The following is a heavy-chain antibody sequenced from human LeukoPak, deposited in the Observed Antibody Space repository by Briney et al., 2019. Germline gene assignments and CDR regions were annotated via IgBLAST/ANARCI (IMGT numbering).Heavy chain of an antibody. CDR3: GKDGVATITFDS. J-gene: IGHJ4*02. D-gene: IGHD5-12*01. Sequence: PGGSLRLSCAASGFTFSSYAMSRVRQAPGKGLEWVSVISGSGGATYYADSVKGRFTISRDDSKNTLYLQMNSLRAEDTAVYYCGKDGVATITFDSWGQGTLVTVSS. CDR2: ISGSGGAT. V-gene: IGHV3-23*01. CDR1: GFTFSSYA.